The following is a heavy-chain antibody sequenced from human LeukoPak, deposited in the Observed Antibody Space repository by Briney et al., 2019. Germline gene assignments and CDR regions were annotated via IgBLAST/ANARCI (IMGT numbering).Heavy chain of an antibody. D-gene: IGHD2-2*01. CDR3: ARAMPSSTYYFDS. Sequence: GSLRLSCAASGFTFSTNDMSWVRQAPGKGLEWVSVITVIGGSTYNADSVKGRFTSPRDNSKNTLYLEMNSLRAEDTAVYYCARAMPSSTYYFDSWGQGTLVTVSS. CDR1: GFTFSTND. CDR2: ITVIGGST. J-gene: IGHJ4*02. V-gene: IGHV3-23*01.